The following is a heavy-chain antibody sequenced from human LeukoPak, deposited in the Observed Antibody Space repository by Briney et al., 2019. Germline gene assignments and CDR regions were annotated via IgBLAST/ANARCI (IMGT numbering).Heavy chain of an antibody. CDR1: GFTFSTYW. CDR3: ARAPAEIGGYCPEYFRH. Sequence: GGSLRLSCAASGFTFSTYWMHWVRQAPGKGLVWVSRIKSDGSTNYADSVKGRFTISRDNAKNTVSLQMNSLRPEDTGVYYCARAPAEIGGYCPEYFRHWGQGTLVTVSS. D-gene: IGHD2-21*01. J-gene: IGHJ1*01. V-gene: IGHV3-74*01. CDR2: IKSDGST.